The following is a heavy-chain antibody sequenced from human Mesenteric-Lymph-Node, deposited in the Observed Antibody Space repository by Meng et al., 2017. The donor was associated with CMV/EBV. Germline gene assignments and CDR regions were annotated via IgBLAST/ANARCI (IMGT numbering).Heavy chain of an antibody. CDR2: IRYDGSNK. CDR1: GFTFSSDG. D-gene: IGHD3-10*01. CDR3: AKDRPGAFDI. J-gene: IGHJ3*02. Sequence: GESLKIACAASGFTFSSDGMHWVRQAPGKGLEWVAFIRYDGSNKYYADSVKGRFTISRDNSKTTLYLQMNSLRAEDTAVYYCAKDRPGAFDIWGQGTMVTVSS. V-gene: IGHV3-30*02.